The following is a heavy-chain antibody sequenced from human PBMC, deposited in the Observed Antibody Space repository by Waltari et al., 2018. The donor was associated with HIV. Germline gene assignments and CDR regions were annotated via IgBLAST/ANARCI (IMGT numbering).Heavy chain of an antibody. CDR2: ISHSGST. V-gene: IGHV4-4*02. Sequence: QVQLQESGPGLVKASGTLSLTCAVSGGSLPTSNWWNWVRQPPGKVLGWIGEISHSGSTHYSPSLKSRVTISVDKSRNQCSLKLSSVTAADTAVYYCARARPLDYWGQGTLVIVSS. CDR3: ARARPLDY. CDR1: GGSLPTSNW. J-gene: IGHJ4*02.